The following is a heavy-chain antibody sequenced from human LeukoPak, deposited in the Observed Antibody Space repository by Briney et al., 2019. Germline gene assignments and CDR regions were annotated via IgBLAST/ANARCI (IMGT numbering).Heavy chain of an antibody. Sequence: GGSLRLSCAASGFTFSSYWMHWVRQAPGKGLVWVTRVNSDGSSTGYADSVKGRFTISRDNAKNTLYLQMSSLRAEDTAVYYCARVGRSDFWSGYYTLLDYWGQGTLVTVSS. CDR1: GFTFSSYW. J-gene: IGHJ4*02. V-gene: IGHV3-74*01. D-gene: IGHD3-3*01. CDR2: VNSDGSST. CDR3: ARVGRSDFWSGYYTLLDY.